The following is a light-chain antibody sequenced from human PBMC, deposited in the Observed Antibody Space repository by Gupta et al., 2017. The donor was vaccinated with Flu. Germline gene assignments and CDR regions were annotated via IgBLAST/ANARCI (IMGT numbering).Light chain of an antibody. CDR2: AAT. CDR1: QTITRY. CDR3: QQSYSSLSWT. J-gene: IGKJ1*01. V-gene: IGKV1-39*01. Sequence: DIQMNQSPSSLSASVGDRVTITCRASQTITRYLNWYQQKPGKAPKLLIYAATILKSGVPSRFSGSGSATEFTLTIDSLQPEDSAIYYCQQSYSSLSWTFGQGTKVEI.